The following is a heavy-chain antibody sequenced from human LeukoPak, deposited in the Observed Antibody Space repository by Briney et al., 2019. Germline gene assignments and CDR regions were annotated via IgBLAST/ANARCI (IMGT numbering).Heavy chain of an antibody. J-gene: IGHJ4*02. V-gene: IGHV4-34*01. CDR3: ATEGGGGYDYFDY. D-gene: IGHD5-12*01. Sequence: PSETLSLTCAVYGGSFSGYYWSWIRQPPGKGLEWIGEINHSGSTNYNPSLKSRVTISIDTSKNQFSLKLSSVTAADTAVYYCATEGGGGYDYFDYWGQGTLVTVSS. CDR1: GGSFSGYY. CDR2: INHSGST.